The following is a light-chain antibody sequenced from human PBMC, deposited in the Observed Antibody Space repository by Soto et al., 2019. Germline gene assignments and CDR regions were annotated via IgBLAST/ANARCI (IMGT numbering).Light chain of an antibody. CDR3: QQSYSTLIT. J-gene: IGKJ5*01. CDR2: AAS. V-gene: IGKV1-39*01. Sequence: DIQITQSPSSVSGSVGDRVSITCRASQSISSYLNWYQQKPGKAPKLLIYAASSLQSGVPARFSGSGSGTDFTLTISSLQPEDFVTYYCQQSYSTLITFGQGTRLEIK. CDR1: QSISSY.